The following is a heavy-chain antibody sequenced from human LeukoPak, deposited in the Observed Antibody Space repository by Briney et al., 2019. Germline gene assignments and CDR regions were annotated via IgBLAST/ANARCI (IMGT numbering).Heavy chain of an antibody. J-gene: IGHJ5*02. CDR1: GYTFTTYD. V-gene: IGHV1-8*02. CDR3: ARGPNKSDGGNSGSAWFDP. CDR2: MNPNRGNT. D-gene: IGHD4-23*01. Sequence: ASVTVSCKASGYTFTTYDIYWVRQAPGQGLEWMGWMNPNRGNTGYAQKFQGRATMTRNTSISTAYMELSSLRSEDTAVYYCARGPNKSDGGNSGSAWFDPWGQGTLVTVSS.